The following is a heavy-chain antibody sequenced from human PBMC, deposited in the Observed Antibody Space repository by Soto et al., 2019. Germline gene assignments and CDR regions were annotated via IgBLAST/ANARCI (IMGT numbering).Heavy chain of an antibody. V-gene: IGHV3-23*01. CDR1: GFTFSNYA. CDR3: AKGRGYSYGVFDS. Sequence: GGSLRLSCAASGFTFSNYAMTWVRQAPGKGLEWVSVIGGSSFSIYYADSVKGRFTISRDNSKSTLYLQMNSLRVEDTAVYYCAKGRGYSYGVFDSWGQGTLVTVSS. J-gene: IGHJ4*02. D-gene: IGHD5-18*01. CDR2: IGGSSFSI.